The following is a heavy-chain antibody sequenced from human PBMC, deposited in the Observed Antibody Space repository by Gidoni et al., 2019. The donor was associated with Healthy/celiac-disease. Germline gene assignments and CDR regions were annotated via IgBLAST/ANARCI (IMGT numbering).Heavy chain of an antibody. Sequence: QVQLGESGGGVVQPGRSLRLSLAASGFTFSSYGMHWVRQAPGKGREWVEVRWYDGSNKYYADSVKGRFTISRDNSKNTLYLQMNSLRAEDTAVYYCAIVDFYKGFDYWGQGTLVTGSS. J-gene: IGHJ4*02. CDR3: AIVDFYKGFDY. CDR2: RWYDGSNK. CDR1: GFTFSSYG. D-gene: IGHD3-3*01. V-gene: IGHV3-33*01.